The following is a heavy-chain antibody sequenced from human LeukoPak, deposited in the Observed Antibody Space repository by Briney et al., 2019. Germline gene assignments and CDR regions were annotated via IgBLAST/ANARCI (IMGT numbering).Heavy chain of an antibody. CDR1: GYTFTSYG. CDR3: ARDDASRGFAGNSPLDY. Sequence: GASVKVSCKASGYTFTSYGISWVRQAPGQGLEWMGWIIGYNDNTNYAQKVQGRVTMTTDTSTSTAYMELRSLRSDDTAVYSCARDDASRGFAGNSPLDYWGQGTLITVSS. J-gene: IGHJ4*02. CDR2: IIGYNDNT. V-gene: IGHV1-18*01. D-gene: IGHD4-23*01.